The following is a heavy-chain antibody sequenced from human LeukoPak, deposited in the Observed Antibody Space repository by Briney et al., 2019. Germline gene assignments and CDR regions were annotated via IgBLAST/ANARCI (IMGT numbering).Heavy chain of an antibody. CDR1: GSTFSGSA. V-gene: IGHV3-73*01. CDR2: IRSKANSYAT. CDR3: TRRDYYMDV. Sequence: GGPLRLSCAASGSTFSGSAMHWVRQASGKGLEWVGRIRSKANSYATAYVASVKGRFSISRDVSKNMAYLQMNSLKTEDTAVYYCTRRDYYMDVWGKGTTVTVSS. J-gene: IGHJ6*03.